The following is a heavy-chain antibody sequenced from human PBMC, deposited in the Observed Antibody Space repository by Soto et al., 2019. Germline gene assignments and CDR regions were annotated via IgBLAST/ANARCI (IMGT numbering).Heavy chain of an antibody. CDR1: GYTFTSYG. Sequence: GASVKVSCKASGYTFTSYGISWVRQAPGQGLEWMGWISAYNGNTNYAQKLQGRVTMTTDTSTSTAYMELRSLRSDDTAVYYCARADRSTGYDDYYGMDVWGQGITVNVS. V-gene: IGHV1-18*01. D-gene: IGHD3-9*01. CDR2: ISAYNGNT. CDR3: ARADRSTGYDDYYGMDV. J-gene: IGHJ6*02.